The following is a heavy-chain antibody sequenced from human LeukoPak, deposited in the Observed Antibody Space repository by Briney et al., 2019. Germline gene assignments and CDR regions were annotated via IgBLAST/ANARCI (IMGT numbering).Heavy chain of an antibody. D-gene: IGHD2-2*01. V-gene: IGHV1-69*13. CDR2: IIPIFGTA. Sequence: SVKVTCKASGGTFSSYAISWVRQAPGQGLEWMGGIIPIFGTANYAQKFQGRVTITADESTSTAYMELSSLRSEDTAVYYCARDRYCSSTSCYWFDPWGQGTLVTVSS. J-gene: IGHJ5*02. CDR3: ARDRYCSSTSCYWFDP. CDR1: GGTFSSYA.